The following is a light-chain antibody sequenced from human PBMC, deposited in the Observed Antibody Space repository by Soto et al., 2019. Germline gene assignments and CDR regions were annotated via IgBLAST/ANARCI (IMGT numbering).Light chain of an antibody. V-gene: IGKV3-11*01. CDR2: GAT. Sequence: EIVLTQSPGTLSLSPGEGATLSCRASQSVSSNYLAWYQQKPGQAPRLLIHGATTRATGIPARFSGSGYGTDFTLTISSLEPEDFAVYYCQQRSNWPTFGQGTRLEI. CDR3: QQRSNWPT. J-gene: IGKJ5*01. CDR1: QSVSSNY.